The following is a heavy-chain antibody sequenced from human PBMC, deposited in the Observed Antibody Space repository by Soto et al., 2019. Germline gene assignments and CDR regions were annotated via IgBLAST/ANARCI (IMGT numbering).Heavy chain of an antibody. Sequence: PSETLSLTCTVSGGSISSYYWSWIRQPPGKGLEWIGYIYYSGSTNYNPSLKSRVTISVDTSKNQFSLNLSSVTAADTAVYYCARGAYGDFDYWGQGTLVTVSS. CDR3: ARGAYGDFDY. D-gene: IGHD4-17*01. V-gene: IGHV4-59*01. CDR2: IYYSGST. CDR1: GGSISSYY. J-gene: IGHJ4*02.